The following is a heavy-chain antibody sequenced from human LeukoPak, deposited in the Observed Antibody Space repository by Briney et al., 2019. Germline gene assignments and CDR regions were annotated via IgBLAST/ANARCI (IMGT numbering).Heavy chain of an antibody. CDR2: IVHSGNT. CDR3: ARDSRHPYYYGLDV. J-gene: IGHJ6*02. Sequence: SETLSLTCAVYGGSFSGYYWSWIRQPPGKGLEWIGEIVHSGNTKYNPSLKSRVTISVDTSKNQFSLNLTSVTAADTAVYYCARDSRHPYYYGLDVWGQGTTVIVSS. CDR1: GGSFSGYY. V-gene: IGHV4-34*12. D-gene: IGHD2-21*01.